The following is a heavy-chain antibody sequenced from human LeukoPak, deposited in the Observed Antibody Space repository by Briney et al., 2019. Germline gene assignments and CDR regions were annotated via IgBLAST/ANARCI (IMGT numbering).Heavy chain of an antibody. CDR3: ASPVGATDTAALGY. V-gene: IGHV1-2*06. CDR2: INPNSGGT. J-gene: IGHJ4*02. D-gene: IGHD1-26*01. Sequence: ASVTVSCKASGYTFTGYYMHWVRQATGQGLEWMGRINPNSGGTNYAQKFQGRVTMTRDTSISTAYMELSRLRSDDTAVYYCASPVGATDTAALGYWGQGTLVTVSS. CDR1: GYTFTGYY.